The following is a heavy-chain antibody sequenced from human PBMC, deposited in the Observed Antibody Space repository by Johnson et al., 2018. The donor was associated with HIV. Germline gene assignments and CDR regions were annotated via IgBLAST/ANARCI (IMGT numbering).Heavy chain of an antibody. CDR2: ISYDGSNK. CDR3: AKALPEYSSTPQAFDI. V-gene: IGHV3-30*18. Sequence: QVQLVESGGGVVQPGRSLKLSCAASGFTFSSYGMHWVRQAPGKGLEWVAVISYDGSNKYYADSVKGLFTISRDNSKNTLYLQMNSLRAEDTAVYYCAKALPEYSSTPQAFDIWGQGTMVTVSS. CDR1: GFTFSSYG. J-gene: IGHJ3*02. D-gene: IGHD6-6*01.